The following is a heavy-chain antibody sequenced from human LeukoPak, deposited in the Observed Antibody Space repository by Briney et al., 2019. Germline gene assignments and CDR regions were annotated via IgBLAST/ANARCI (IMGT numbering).Heavy chain of an antibody. CDR2: ISHDRSNN. J-gene: IGHJ4*02. CDR1: GFTFSNYA. D-gene: IGHD5-18*01. CDR3: ARDSGYSYADDY. Sequence: GGSLRLSCAASGFTFSNYAMHWARQAPGKGLEWVAFISHDRSNNCHADSVKGRFTVSRDNSKNTLYLQMNSLTDEDTAVYYCARDSGYSYADDYWGQGTLVTVSS. V-gene: IGHV3-30-3*01.